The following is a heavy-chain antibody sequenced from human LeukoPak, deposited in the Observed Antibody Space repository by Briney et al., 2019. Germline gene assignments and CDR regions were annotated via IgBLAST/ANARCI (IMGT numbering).Heavy chain of an antibody. CDR3: ARSHSSSNPIGGVEYYFDY. V-gene: IGHV4-39*07. CDR1: GDSIISTSYY. Sequence: SETLSLTCSVSGDSIISTSYYYGWIRQPPGKGLEWIASFYYSGSTYYNPSLKSRVTISVDTSKNQFSLKLSSVTAADTAVYFCARSHSSSNPIGGVEYYFDYWGQGTLVTVSS. D-gene: IGHD3-16*01. CDR2: FYYSGST. J-gene: IGHJ4*02.